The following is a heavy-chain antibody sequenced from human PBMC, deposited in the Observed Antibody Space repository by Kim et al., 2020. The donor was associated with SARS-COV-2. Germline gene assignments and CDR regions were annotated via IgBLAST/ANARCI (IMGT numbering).Heavy chain of an antibody. CDR1: GGSISSSSYY. Sequence: SETLSLTCTVSGGSISSSSYYWGWIRQPPGKGLEWIGSIYYSGSTYYNPSLKSRVTISVDTSKNQFSLKLSSVTAADTAVYYCARHAPSLAYYYGMDVWGQGTTVTVSS. CDR3: ARHAPSLAYYYGMDV. V-gene: IGHV4-39*01. CDR2: IYYSGST. J-gene: IGHJ6*02.